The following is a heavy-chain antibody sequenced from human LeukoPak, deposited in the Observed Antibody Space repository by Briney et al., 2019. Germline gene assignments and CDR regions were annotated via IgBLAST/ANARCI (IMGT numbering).Heavy chain of an antibody. CDR3: ARGGGWYRGLDV. V-gene: IGHV3-7*04. Sequence: GGSLRLSCAASGSTFSSYWMSWVRQAPGKGLEWVANIKEDGSQKYYVDSVKGRFTISRDNAKNSLYLQMNSLRAEDTAVYSCARGGGWYRGLDVWGQGTTVTVSS. CDR1: GSTFSSYW. CDR2: IKEDGSQK. D-gene: IGHD6-19*01. J-gene: IGHJ6*02.